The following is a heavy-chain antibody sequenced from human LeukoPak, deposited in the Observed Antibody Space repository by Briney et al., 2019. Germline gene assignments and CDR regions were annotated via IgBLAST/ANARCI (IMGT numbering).Heavy chain of an antibody. J-gene: IGHJ1*01. CDR1: GGSFSGYY. D-gene: IGHD6-13*01. CDR2: INHSGST. V-gene: IGHV4-34*01. CDR3: ARGKSWYSSSWPNFQH. Sequence: SETLSLTCAVYGGSFSGYYWRIRQPPGEGLEWIGEINHSGSTNYNPSLKSRVTISVDTSKNQFSLKLSSVTAADTAVYYCARGKSWYSSSWPNFQHWGQGTLVTVSS.